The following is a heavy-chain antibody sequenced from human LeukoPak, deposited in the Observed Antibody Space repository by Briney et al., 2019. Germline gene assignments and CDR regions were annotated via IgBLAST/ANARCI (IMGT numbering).Heavy chain of an antibody. CDR1: GLTFSTYT. D-gene: IGHD1-26*01. J-gene: IGHJ4*02. Sequence: KTGGSLRLSCTASGLTFSTYTMNWVRQAPGKGLEWVSSISSSSYYIYYADSVKGRFTISRDNAKNSLFLQMNSLRAEDTAVYYCGAAYSGSSPFDYWGQGTLVTVSS. V-gene: IGHV3-21*01. CDR2: ISSSSYYI. CDR3: GAAYSGSSPFDY.